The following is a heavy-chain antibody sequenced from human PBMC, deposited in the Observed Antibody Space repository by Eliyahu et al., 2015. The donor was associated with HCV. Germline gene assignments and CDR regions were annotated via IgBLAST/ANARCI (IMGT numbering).Heavy chain of an antibody. D-gene: IGHD6-19*01. J-gene: IGHJ5*02. CDR1: GXSITXYX. CDR3: ASGGGGIAVAGTGGWFDP. Sequence: QVQLQESGPGLVKPSETLSXTCIVSGXSITXYXWSWXRQPPGKGLEWIGYSXYSGSTNYNPSLKSRVTISLDTSKNQFSLNLTSVTAADTAVYYCASGGGGIAVAGTGGWFDPWGQGTLVTVSS. V-gene: IGHV4-59*01. CDR2: SXYSGST.